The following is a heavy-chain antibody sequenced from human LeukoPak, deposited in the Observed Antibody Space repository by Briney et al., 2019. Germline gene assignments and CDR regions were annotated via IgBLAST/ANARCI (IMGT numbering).Heavy chain of an antibody. CDR1: GFTFSSYA. V-gene: IGHV3-21*01. D-gene: IGHD3-9*01. CDR3: ARGADYDILTGYMDV. CDR2: ISSSSSYL. Sequence: GGSLRLSCAASGFTFSSYAMNWVRQAPGKGLEWVSSISSSSSYLYYADSVKGRFTISRANAKNSLYLEMNSLRAEDTAVYYCARGADYDILTGYMDVWGKGTTVTVSS. J-gene: IGHJ6*03.